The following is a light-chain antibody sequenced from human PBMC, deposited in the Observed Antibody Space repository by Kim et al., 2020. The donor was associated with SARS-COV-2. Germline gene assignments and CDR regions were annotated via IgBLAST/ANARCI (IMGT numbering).Light chain of an antibody. J-gene: IGLJ2*01. V-gene: IGLV3-19*01. Sequence: SSELTQDPAVSGALGQTVRITCQGDSLRRYYASRYQRKPGQAPVVVIYGHNNRPSGIPDRFSGSSSGDTASLTITGAQAEDEADYSCQSRDSSGNVVFGGGNQPTVL. CDR3: QSRDSSGNVV. CDR1: SLRRYY. CDR2: GHN.